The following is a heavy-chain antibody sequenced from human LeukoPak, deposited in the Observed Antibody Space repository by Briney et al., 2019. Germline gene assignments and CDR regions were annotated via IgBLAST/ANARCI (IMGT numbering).Heavy chain of an antibody. Sequence: ASVKVSCKASGYSFTSYWIGWVRQMPGKGLEWMGIIYPGDSDTRYSPSFQGQVTISADKSISTAYLQWSSLKASDTAMYYCARPPAMVRGVIVDYWGQGTLVTVSS. V-gene: IGHV5-51*01. CDR3: ARPPAMVRGVIVDY. CDR2: IYPGDSDT. D-gene: IGHD3-10*01. J-gene: IGHJ4*02. CDR1: GYSFTSYW.